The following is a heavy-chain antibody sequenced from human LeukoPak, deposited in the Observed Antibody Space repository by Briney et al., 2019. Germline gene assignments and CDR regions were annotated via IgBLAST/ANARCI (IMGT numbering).Heavy chain of an antibody. Sequence: GGSLRLSCAASGFTFSSYAMTWVRQAPGKGLECVSTISGSGANTYDADSVKGRFTISRDNSKNTLFLQMNSLRVEDTAVYYCASLAAADFDYWGQGTLVTVSS. CDR3: ASLAAADFDY. V-gene: IGHV3-23*01. D-gene: IGHD6-13*01. CDR1: GFTFSSYA. CDR2: ISGSGANT. J-gene: IGHJ4*02.